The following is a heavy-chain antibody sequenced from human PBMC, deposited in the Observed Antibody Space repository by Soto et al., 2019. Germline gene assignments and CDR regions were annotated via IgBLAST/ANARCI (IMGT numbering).Heavy chain of an antibody. CDR3: ARGQRFSDWFDP. D-gene: IGHD3-3*01. CDR2: VYSSGGT. J-gene: IGHJ5*02. V-gene: IGHV4-4*07. CDR1: GGSMSSYY. Sequence: SLSLTCTVSGGSMSSYYWTWIRQPAGKGLEWIGRVYSSGGTHYNPSLKSRVTISLDTSKNQFSLRLLSVTDADTAVYYCARGQRFSDWFDPWGQGTLVTVSS.